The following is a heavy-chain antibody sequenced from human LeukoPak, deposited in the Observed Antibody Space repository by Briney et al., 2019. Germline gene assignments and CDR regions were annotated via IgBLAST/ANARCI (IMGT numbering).Heavy chain of an antibody. CDR3: AKGWFFSSFDP. V-gene: IGHV3-23*01. D-gene: IGHD2-15*01. CDR2: VRGSGDST. J-gene: IGHJ5*02. CDR1: GFTFRNYA. Sequence: GGSLRLSCAASGFTFRNYAMTWVRQAPGKGLEWVSTVRGSGDSTSYADSVKGRFTISRDNSKNTLYLQMSSLRAEDTAVYYCAKGWFFSSFDPWGQGTLVTVSS.